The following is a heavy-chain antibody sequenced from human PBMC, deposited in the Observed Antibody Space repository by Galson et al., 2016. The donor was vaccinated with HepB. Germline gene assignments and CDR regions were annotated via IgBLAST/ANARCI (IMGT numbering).Heavy chain of an antibody. J-gene: IGHJ4*02. V-gene: IGHV3-74*03. CDR1: GFSFSDSS. CDR3: ERAGGY. CDR2: ISTNGSIT. Sequence: SLRLSCAASGFSFSDSSMHWFRQAPGKGLVSVSRISTNGSITMYADSVRGRFTVSRDNARNTLYLQMNSLTAEDTAGNYCERAGGYWGQGTLVTVSS. D-gene: IGHD3-16*01.